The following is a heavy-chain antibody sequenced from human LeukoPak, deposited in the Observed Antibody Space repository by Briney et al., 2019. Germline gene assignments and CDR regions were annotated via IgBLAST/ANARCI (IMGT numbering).Heavy chain of an antibody. CDR1: GFTFSSYA. Sequence: GRSLRLSCAASGFTFSSYAMHWVRQAPGKGLEWVAVISYDGSNKYYADSVKGRFTISRDNSKNTLYLQMNSLRAEDTAVYYCAREGYYDSSGYYSGEYSLPDYWGQGTLSPSPQ. CDR3: AREGYYDSSGYYSGEYSLPDY. CDR2: ISYDGSNK. J-gene: IGHJ4*02. D-gene: IGHD3-22*01. V-gene: IGHV3-30-3*01.